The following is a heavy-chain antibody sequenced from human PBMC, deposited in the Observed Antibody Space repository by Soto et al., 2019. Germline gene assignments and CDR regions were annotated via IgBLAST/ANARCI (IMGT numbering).Heavy chain of an antibody. CDR3: ARVYDSSGSNWFDP. Sequence: PSETLSLTCAVYGGSFSGYYWSWIRQPPGKGLEWIGEINHSGSTNYNPSLKSRVTISVDTSKNQFSLKLSSVAAADTAVYYCARVYDSSGSNWFDPWGQGTLVTVSS. CDR1: GGSFSGYY. V-gene: IGHV4-34*01. D-gene: IGHD3-22*01. J-gene: IGHJ5*02. CDR2: INHSGST.